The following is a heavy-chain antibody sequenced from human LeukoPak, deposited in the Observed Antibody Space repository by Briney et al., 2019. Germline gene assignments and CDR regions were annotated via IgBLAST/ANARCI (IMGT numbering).Heavy chain of an antibody. CDR1: GYSFTSYW. Sequence: GESLKISCKGSGYSFTSYWIGWVRQMPGKGLEWMGIIYPGDSDTRYSPPFQGQVTISADKSISTAYLQWSSLKASDTAMYYCARARSDFWSGYSGKAFDIWGQGTMVTVSS. J-gene: IGHJ3*02. CDR2: IYPGDSDT. D-gene: IGHD3-3*01. V-gene: IGHV5-51*01. CDR3: ARARSDFWSGYSGKAFDI.